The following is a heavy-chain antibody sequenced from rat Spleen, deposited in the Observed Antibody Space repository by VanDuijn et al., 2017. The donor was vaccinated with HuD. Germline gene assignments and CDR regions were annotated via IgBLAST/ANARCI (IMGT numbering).Heavy chain of an antibody. CDR1: GFSLTSYS. J-gene: IGHJ2*01. V-gene: IGHV2-6*01. Sequence: QVQLMESGPGLVQPSETLSLTCTVSGFSLTSYSVHWVRQPPGKGLEWIAAISSGGSTYYNSALKSRLSISRDTTKSQIFLKMNSLQTEDTAMYFCARSGRDWGQGVMVTVSS. CDR2: ISSGGST. D-gene: IGHD4-3*01. CDR3: ARSGRD.